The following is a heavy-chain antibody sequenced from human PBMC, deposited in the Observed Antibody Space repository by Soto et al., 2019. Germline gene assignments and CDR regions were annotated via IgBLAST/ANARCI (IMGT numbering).Heavy chain of an antibody. J-gene: IGHJ4*02. D-gene: IGHD3-22*01. V-gene: IGHV3-48*02. CDR1: GFTFSSYS. CDR2: ISSSSSTI. Sequence: PGGSLRLSCAASGFTFSSYSMNWVRQAPGKGLEWVSYISSSSSTIYYADSVKGRFTISRDNAKNSLYLQMNSLRDEDTAVYYCARGGKKYYYDSIGVDYWGQGTLVTVSS. CDR3: ARGGKKYYYDSIGVDY.